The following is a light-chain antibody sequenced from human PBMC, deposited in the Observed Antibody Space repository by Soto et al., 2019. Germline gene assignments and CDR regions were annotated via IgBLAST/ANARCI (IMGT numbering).Light chain of an antibody. CDR1: QSITNY. J-gene: IGKJ4*01. V-gene: IGKV1-39*01. Sequence: DIQMTQSPSALSASVGDRVTITCRASQSITNYLNWYQHKPGQAPNLLIYAASTLQAGVPSRFRGSGSGTDFTLTISSLQPEDFATYSCQQSNSSPPTFGGGTKVDI. CDR3: QQSNSSPPT. CDR2: AAS.